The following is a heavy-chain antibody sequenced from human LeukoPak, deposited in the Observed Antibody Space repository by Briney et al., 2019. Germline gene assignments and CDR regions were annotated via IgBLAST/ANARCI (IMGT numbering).Heavy chain of an antibody. V-gene: IGHV1-18*01. D-gene: IGHD6-13*01. CDR2: ISTYNGNT. Sequence: ASVKVSCKASGYTFTSYGISWVRQAPGQGLEWMGWISTYNGNTNYAQRLQGRVTLTTDTSTSTAYMELRSLRADDTAVYYCASDRLRIAAAGSEDYSGQGTLVTVSS. J-gene: IGHJ4*02. CDR1: GYTFTSYG. CDR3: ASDRLRIAAAGSEDY.